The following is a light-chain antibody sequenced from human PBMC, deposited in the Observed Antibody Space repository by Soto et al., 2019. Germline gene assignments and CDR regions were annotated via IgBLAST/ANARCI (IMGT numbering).Light chain of an antibody. CDR2: DVT. CDR3: CSFTTSSTYV. Sequence: QSALTQPASVSGSPGKSITISCTGTSSDVGGYNYVSWYQQYPGKAPKVMIYDVTNLPSGVSNRFSGSRSGNTASLTISGLQAEDEADYYCCSFTTSSTYVFGTGTKLTLL. V-gene: IGLV2-14*01. CDR1: SSDVGGYNY. J-gene: IGLJ1*01.